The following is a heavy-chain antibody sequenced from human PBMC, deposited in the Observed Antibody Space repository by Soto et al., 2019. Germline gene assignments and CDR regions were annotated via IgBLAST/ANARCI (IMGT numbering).Heavy chain of an antibody. V-gene: IGHV1-69*01. CDR1: GGTFSSYA. Sequence: QVQLVQSGAEVKKPGSSVKVSCKASGGTFSSYAISWVRQAPGQGLAWMGGIIPIFGTANYAQKFQGRVTITADESTSTAYMELSSLRSEDTAVYYCARANVRGVIVGATAFDYWGQGTLVTVSS. J-gene: IGHJ4*02. CDR2: IIPIFGTA. CDR3: ARANVRGVIVGATAFDY. D-gene: IGHD1-26*01.